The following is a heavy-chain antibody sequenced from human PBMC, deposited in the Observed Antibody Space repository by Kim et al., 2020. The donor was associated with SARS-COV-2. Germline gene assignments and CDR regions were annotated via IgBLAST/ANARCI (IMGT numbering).Heavy chain of an antibody. CDR3: AKGSRADYYYGMDG. D-gene: IGHD3-10*01. J-gene: IGHJ6*02. Sequence: GGSLRLSCAASGFTFDDYAMHWVRQAPGKGLEWVSGISWNSGSIGYADSVKGRFTISRDNAKNSLYLQMNSLRAEDTALYYCAKGSRADYYYGMDGWGQG. V-gene: IGHV3-9*01. CDR1: GFTFDDYA. CDR2: ISWNSGSI.